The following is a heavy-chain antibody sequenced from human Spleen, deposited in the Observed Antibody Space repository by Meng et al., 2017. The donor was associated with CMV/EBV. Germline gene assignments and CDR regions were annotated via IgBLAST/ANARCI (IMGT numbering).Heavy chain of an antibody. Sequence: SETLSLTCTVSSYSITSNYYWGWIRQPPGKGLEWIGSIYHTGSTYYNPSLKSRATISVDTSKNQFSLKLSSVTAADTAVYYCARDGYSGYLSGWFDPWGQGTLVTVSS. V-gene: IGHV4-38-2*02. J-gene: IGHJ5*02. CDR2: IYHTGST. CDR1: SYSITSNYY. D-gene: IGHD5-12*01. CDR3: ARDGYSGYLSGWFDP.